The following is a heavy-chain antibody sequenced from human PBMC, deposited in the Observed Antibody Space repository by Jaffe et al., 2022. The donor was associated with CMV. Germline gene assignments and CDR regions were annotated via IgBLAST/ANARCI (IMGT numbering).Heavy chain of an antibody. V-gene: IGHV4-34*01. CDR1: GGSFSGYY. Sequence: QVQLQQWGAGLLKPSETLSLTCAVYGGSFSGYYWSWIRQPPGKGLEWIGEINHSGSTNYNPSLKSRVTISVDTSKNQFSLKLSSVTAADTAVYYCARVKNSSSWYWDYYYYGMDVWGQGTTVTVSS. CDR2: INHSGST. CDR3: ARVKNSSSWYWDYYYYGMDV. J-gene: IGHJ6*02. D-gene: IGHD6-13*01.